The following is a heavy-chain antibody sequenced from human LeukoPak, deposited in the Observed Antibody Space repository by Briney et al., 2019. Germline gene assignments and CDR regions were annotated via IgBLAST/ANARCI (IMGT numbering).Heavy chain of an antibody. CDR2: ISGSGRTT. V-gene: IGHV3-23*01. J-gene: IGHJ4*02. CDR3: AKNVVVKRYIDY. D-gene: IGHD2-15*01. CDR1: GFTFSNHA. Sequence: AGGSLRLSCAASGFTFSNHAMGWVRQTPGKGLQWVSVISGSGRTTEYADSVKGRFTISRDNSKNTLSLQMNSLRVEDTAIYYCAKNVVVKRYIDYWGQGTLVTVSS.